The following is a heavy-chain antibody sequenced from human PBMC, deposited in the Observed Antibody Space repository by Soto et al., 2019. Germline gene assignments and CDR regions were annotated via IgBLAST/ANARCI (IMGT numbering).Heavy chain of an antibody. CDR2: ISYDGRNK. J-gene: IGHJ6*02. CDR3: AKDHDYSKYWLATDV. V-gene: IGHV3-30*18. D-gene: IGHD4-4*01. CDR1: GFTFSNCG. Sequence: QVQLVESGGGVGQPGRSLRLSCAASGFTFSNCGMHWVRQAPGKGLEWVTIISYDGRNKYYADSVKGRFTISRDNSKNTVYLQMNSLRAEDTAVYYCAKDHDYSKYWLATDVWGQGTTVTVSS.